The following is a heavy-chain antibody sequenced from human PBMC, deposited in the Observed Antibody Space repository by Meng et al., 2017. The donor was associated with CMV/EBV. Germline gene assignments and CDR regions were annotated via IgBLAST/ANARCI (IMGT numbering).Heavy chain of an antibody. V-gene: IGHV3-23*01. CDR1: GFTFSSYA. D-gene: IGHD2-2*02. CDR2: ISGSGGST. CDR3: AKSWEGCSSTSSYTTEYDY. J-gene: IGHJ4*02. Sequence: GGSLRLSCAASGFTFSSYAMSWVRQAPGKGLEWVSAISGSGGSTYYADSVKGRLTISRDNSKNTLYLQMNSLRAEDTAVYYCAKSWEGCSSTSSYTTEYDYWGQGTLVTVSS.